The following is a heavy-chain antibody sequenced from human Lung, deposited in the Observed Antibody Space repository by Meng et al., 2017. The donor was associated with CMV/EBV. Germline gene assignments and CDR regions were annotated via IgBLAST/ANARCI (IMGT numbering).Heavy chain of an antibody. CDR2: ISYDGSNK. V-gene: IGHV3-30*04. CDR1: FSSYA. J-gene: IGHJ5*02. CDR3: ARGPTYYDFWSGYYRWFDP. Sequence: FSSYAMHWVRQAPGKGLEWVAVISYDGSNKYYADSVKGRFTISRDNSKNTLYLQMNSLRAEDTAVYYCARGPTYYDFWSGYYRWFDPWGQGTLVTVSS. D-gene: IGHD3-3*01.